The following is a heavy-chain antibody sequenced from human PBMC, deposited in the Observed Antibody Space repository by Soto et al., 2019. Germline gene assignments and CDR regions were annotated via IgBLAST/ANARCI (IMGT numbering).Heavy chain of an antibody. D-gene: IGHD5-12*01. V-gene: IGHV4-61*01. CDR3: ARSLPPGYSGYDRPLGY. Sequence: QVQLQESGPGLVKPSETLSLTCTVSGGSVSSGSYYWSWIRQPPGKGLEWIGYIYYSGSTNYNPSLKSRVTISVDTSKNQFSLKLSSVTAADTAVYYCARSLPPGYSGYDRPLGYWGQGTLVTVSS. CDR2: IYYSGST. CDR1: GGSVSSGSYY. J-gene: IGHJ4*02.